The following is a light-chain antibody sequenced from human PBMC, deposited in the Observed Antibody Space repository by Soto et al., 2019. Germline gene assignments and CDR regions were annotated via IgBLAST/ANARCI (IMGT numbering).Light chain of an antibody. Sequence: EIVLTQSPGTLSLSPGERATLSCRASQSVSSSYLAWYQQKPGQAPRVLIYRASIRATGISDRFSGSGSGTDFTLTISRLEPEDFAVYYCQQFGSSIPHTFGQGTKVDIK. V-gene: IGKV3-20*01. CDR1: QSVSSSY. J-gene: IGKJ2*01. CDR2: RAS. CDR3: QQFGSSIPHT.